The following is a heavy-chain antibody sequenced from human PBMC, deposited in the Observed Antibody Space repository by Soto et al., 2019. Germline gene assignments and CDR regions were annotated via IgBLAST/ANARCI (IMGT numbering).Heavy chain of an antibody. CDR3: ARDRSDYDYGDYFDY. J-gene: IGHJ4*02. CDR2: IYSGGST. D-gene: IGHD4-17*01. CDR1: GFTVSSNY. V-gene: IGHV3-66*01. Sequence: GGSLRLSCAASGFTVSSNYMSWVRQAPGKGLEWVPVIYSGGSTYYADSVKGRFTISRDNSKNTLYLQMNSLRAEDTAVYYCARDRSDYDYGDYFDYWGQGTLVTVSS.